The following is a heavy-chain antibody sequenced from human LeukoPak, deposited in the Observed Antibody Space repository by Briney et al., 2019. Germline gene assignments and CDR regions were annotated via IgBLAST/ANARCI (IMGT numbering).Heavy chain of an antibody. CDR3: AKAPYPNDPFDM. CDR1: GFTFSTYA. CDR2: LSPSGGTT. J-gene: IGHJ3*02. Sequence: GGSLRLSCAASGFTFSTYAMSWVRQAPGKGLEWVSSLSPSGGTTHYADSVKGRFTISRDNSKNTLYLEMNSLGAADTAIYYCAKAPYPNDPFDMWGQGTLVTVSS. V-gene: IGHV3-23*01.